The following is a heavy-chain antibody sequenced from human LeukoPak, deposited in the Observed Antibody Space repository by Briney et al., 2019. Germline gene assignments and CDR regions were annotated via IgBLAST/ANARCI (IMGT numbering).Heavy chain of an antibody. CDR1: GFTFADAW. J-gene: IGHJ4*02. CDR3: ARIRTTALDY. CDR2: IKQDGSEK. D-gene: IGHD2/OR15-2a*01. V-gene: IGHV3-7*03. Sequence: GGSLRLSCAASGFTFADAWMSWVRQAPGKGLEWVANIKQDGSEKYYVDSVKGRFTISRDNAKNSLYLQMNSLRAEDTAVYYCARIRTTALDYWGQGTLVTVSS.